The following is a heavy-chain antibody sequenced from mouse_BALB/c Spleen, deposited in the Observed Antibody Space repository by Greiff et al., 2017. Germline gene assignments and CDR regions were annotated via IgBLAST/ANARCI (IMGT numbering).Heavy chain of an antibody. D-gene: IGHD2-14*01. CDR1: GYSITSDYA. V-gene: IGHV3-2*02. CDR2: ISYSGST. Sequence: EVQRVESGPGLVKPSQSLSLTCTVTGYSITSDYAWNWIRQFPGNKLEWMGYISYSGSTSYNPSLKSRISITRDTSKNQFFLQLNSVTTEDTATYYCARSDYRFHWFAYWGQGTLVTVSA. CDR3: ARSDYRFHWFAY. J-gene: IGHJ3*01.